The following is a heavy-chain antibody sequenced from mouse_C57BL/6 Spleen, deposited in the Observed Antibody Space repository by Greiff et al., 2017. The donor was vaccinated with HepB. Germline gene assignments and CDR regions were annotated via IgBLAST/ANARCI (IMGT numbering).Heavy chain of an antibody. J-gene: IGHJ2*01. CDR3: ARMARTIN. Sequence: EVQVVESGGGLVQPGGSLKLSCAASGFTFSSYGMSWVRQTPDKRLELVATINSNGGSTYYPDSVKGRFTISRDNAKNTLYLQMSSLKSEDTAMYYCARMARTINWRQGTTLTVSS. V-gene: IGHV5-6-3*01. CDR1: GFTFSSYG. CDR2: INSNGGST.